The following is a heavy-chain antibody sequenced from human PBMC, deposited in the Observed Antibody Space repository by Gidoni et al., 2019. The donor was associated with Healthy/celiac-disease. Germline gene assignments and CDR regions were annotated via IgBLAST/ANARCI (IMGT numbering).Heavy chain of an antibody. Sequence: QVQLQQWGAGLLKPSETLSLTCAVYGGSFSGYYWRWIRQPPGKGLEWIGEINHSGSTNYNPSLKSRVTISVDTSKNQFSLKLSSVTAADTAVYYCARARGYCSSTSCLVGYYYGMDVWGQGTTVTVSS. V-gene: IGHV4-34*01. CDR1: GGSFSGYY. D-gene: IGHD2-2*01. CDR3: ARARGYCSSTSCLVGYYYGMDV. CDR2: INHSGST. J-gene: IGHJ6*02.